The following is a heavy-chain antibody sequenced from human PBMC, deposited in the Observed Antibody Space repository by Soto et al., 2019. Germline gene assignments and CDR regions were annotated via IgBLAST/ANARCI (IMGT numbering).Heavy chain of an antibody. V-gene: IGHV1-2*04. Sequence: ASVKVSCKASGYTFTGYYMHWVRQAPGQGLEWMGWINPNSGGTNYAQKFQGWVTMTRDTSISTAYMELSRLRSDDTAVYYCARDGGRWLQRSRWFDPWGQGTLVTVSS. D-gene: IGHD5-18*01. CDR2: INPNSGGT. CDR1: GYTFTGYY. J-gene: IGHJ5*02. CDR3: ARDGGRWLQRSRWFDP.